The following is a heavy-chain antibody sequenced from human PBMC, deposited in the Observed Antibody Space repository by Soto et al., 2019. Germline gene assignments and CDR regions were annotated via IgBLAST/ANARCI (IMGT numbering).Heavy chain of an antibody. CDR1: GFTFSSYA. V-gene: IGHV3-23*01. CDR2: ISGSDGST. J-gene: IGHJ4*02. CDR3: ARRSSSWYFDY. D-gene: IGHD6-13*01. Sequence: GGSLKLSCAASGFTFSSYAMNWVRQAPGKGLEWVSVISGSDGSTYYADSVKGRFTISRDNSKNTLNLQMNSLRAEDTAVYYCARRSSSWYFDYWGQGTLVTVSS.